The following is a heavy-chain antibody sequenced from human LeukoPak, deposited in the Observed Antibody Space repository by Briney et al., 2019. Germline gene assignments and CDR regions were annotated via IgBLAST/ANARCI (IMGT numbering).Heavy chain of an antibody. Sequence: PGGSLRLSCAASGFSFSTYAMSWVRQAPGKGLEWVSGMSGSGDYTYYTDSVKGRFTISRDNSKSTLYLQMNSLRAEDTAVYYCAKASVIVASPLDYCGQGTLVTVSS. D-gene: IGHD5-12*01. J-gene: IGHJ4*02. CDR3: AKASVIVASPLDY. CDR1: GFSFSTYA. V-gene: IGHV3-23*01. CDR2: MSGSGDYT.